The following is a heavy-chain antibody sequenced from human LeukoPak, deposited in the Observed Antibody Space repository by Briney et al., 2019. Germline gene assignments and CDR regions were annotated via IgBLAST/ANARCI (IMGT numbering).Heavy chain of an antibody. Sequence: GGSLRLSCAASGFTSSDYYMSCIRQAPGQGLGWVSYIRSSSSYTNNADSVKGRFTISRDNAKNSLYLQMNSLRAEDTAVYYCAREGYSSSFDYWGQGTLVTVSS. J-gene: IGHJ4*02. CDR3: AREGYSSSFDY. CDR2: IRSSSSYT. D-gene: IGHD6-13*01. CDR1: GFTSSDYY. V-gene: IGHV3-11*05.